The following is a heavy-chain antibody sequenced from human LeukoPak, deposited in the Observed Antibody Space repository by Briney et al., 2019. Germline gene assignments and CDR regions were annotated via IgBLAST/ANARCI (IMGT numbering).Heavy chain of an antibody. D-gene: IGHD6-19*01. J-gene: IGHJ4*02. CDR3: ARLGIAVAAPPNDY. CDR2: ISAYNGNT. V-gene: IGHV1-18*01. Sequence: ASVKVSCKASGYTFTSYGISWVRQAPGQGLEWMGWISAYNGNTNYAQELQGRVTMTTDTSTSTAYMELRSLRSDDTAVYYCARLGIAVAAPPNDYWGQGTLVTVSS. CDR1: GYTFTSYG.